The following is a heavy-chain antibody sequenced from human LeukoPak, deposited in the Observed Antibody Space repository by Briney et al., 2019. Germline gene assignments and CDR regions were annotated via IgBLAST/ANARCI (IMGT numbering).Heavy chain of an antibody. D-gene: IGHD1-26*01. CDR2: IYPGDSDT. Sequence: GESLKISCKGSGYSFTSHWIGWVRQMPGKGLEWMGIIYPGDSDTRYSPSFQGQVTISADKSISTAYLQWNSLKASDTAMYYCARHRGSYWGVIDYWGQGTLVTVSS. CDR1: GYSFTSHW. V-gene: IGHV5-51*01. CDR3: ARHRGSYWGVIDY. J-gene: IGHJ4*02.